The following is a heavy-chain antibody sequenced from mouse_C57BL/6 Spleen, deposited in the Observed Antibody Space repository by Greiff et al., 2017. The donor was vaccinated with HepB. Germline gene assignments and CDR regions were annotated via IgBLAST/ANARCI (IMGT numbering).Heavy chain of an antibody. CDR2: IWSGGST. D-gene: IGHD2-3*01. V-gene: IGHV2-2*01. J-gene: IGHJ3*01. CDR1: GFSLTSYG. Sequence: HVQLQQSGPGLVQPSQSLSITCTVSGFSLTSYGVHWVRQSPGKGLEWLGVIWSGGSTDYNAAFISRLSISKDNSKSQVFFKMNSLQADDTAIYYCASIYDGYWLAYWGQGTLVTVSA. CDR3: ASIYDGYWLAY.